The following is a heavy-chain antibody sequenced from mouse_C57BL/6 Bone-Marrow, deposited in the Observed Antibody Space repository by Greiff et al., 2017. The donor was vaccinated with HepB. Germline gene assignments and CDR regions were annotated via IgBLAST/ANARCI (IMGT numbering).Heavy chain of an antibody. CDR3: ARERWYFDY. CDR2: IHPNSGST. CDR1: GYTFTSYW. J-gene: IGHJ2*01. Sequence: VKLQESGAELVKPGASVKLSCKASGYTFTSYWMHWVKQRPGQGLEWIGMIHPNSGSTNYNEKFKSKATLTVDKSSSTAYMQLSSLTSEDSAVYYCARERWYFDYWGQGTTLTVSS. V-gene: IGHV1-64*01. D-gene: IGHD1-1*02.